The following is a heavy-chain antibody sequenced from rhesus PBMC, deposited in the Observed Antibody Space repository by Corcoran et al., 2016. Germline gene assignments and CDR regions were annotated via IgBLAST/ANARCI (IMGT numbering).Heavy chain of an antibody. J-gene: IGHJ2*01. D-gene: IGHD4-23*01. CDR3: VRYGGYSNYVWYFDL. CDR1: GYSFTTVG. CDR2: ITTYPGNP. Sequence: QVQLVQSGPEVKQPGASVKVSCKASGYSFTTVGMNWVRQAPGQGLEWMGWITTYPGNPTYAQGFTERFVFSLDTSVSTVYLQINSLKGEDTAVYFCVRYGGYSNYVWYFDLWGPGTPITISS. V-gene: IGHV7-193*02.